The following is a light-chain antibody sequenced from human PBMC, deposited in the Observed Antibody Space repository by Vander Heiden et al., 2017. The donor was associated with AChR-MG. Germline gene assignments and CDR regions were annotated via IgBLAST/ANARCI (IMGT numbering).Light chain of an antibody. CDR3: QQTNSSPPS. CDR1: EHSSTS. Sequence: DMQLTQSHTTVDALVGDRVAITCRASEHSSTSLNWYQQKPRKAPQLLIYATSNLHSGVPPRFSGSGSGTDFTLTISRLQPDDFATYFCQQTNSSPPSFGQRTKVDLK. CDR2: ATS. V-gene: IGKV1-39*01. J-gene: IGKJ1*01.